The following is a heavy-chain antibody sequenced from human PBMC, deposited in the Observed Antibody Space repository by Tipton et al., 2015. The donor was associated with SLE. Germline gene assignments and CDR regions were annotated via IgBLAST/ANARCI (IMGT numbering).Heavy chain of an antibody. CDR1: GGSISSSNW. D-gene: IGHD3-16*01. CDR2: IYYSGST. Sequence: TLSLTCAVSGGSISSSNWWSWVRQPPGKGLEWIGSIYYSGSTYYNPSLKSRVTISVDTSKNQFSLKLSSVTAADTAVYYCARVGVDGMDVWGQGTTVTVSS. CDR3: ARVGVDGMDV. V-gene: IGHV4-4*02. J-gene: IGHJ6*02.